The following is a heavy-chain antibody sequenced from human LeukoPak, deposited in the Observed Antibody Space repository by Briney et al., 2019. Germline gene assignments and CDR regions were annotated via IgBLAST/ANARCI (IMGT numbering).Heavy chain of an antibody. Sequence: PSGTLSLTCAVSGGSISSSNWWSWVRQPPGKGLEWIGETNHSGSPNNNPSLKSRVSISFDTSKNQFSLKLTSVTAADTAVYYCGSRRTAMFGVIKGPIDYWGQGTLVTVSS. CDR2: TNHSGSP. J-gene: IGHJ4*02. V-gene: IGHV4-4*02. CDR3: GSRRTAMFGVIKGPIDY. D-gene: IGHD3-3*01. CDR1: GGSISSSNW.